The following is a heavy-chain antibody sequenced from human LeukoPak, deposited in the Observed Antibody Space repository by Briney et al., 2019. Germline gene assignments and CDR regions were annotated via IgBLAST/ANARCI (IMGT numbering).Heavy chain of an antibody. V-gene: IGHV1-18*04. J-gene: IGHJ5*02. CDR1: GYTFTGYY. D-gene: IGHD2-15*01. CDR3: ARDYCSGGSCYSAWFDP. Sequence: ASVKVSCKASGYTFTGYYMHWVRQAPGQGLEWMGWISAYNGNTNYAQKLQGRVTMTTDTSTSTAYMELRSLRSDDTAVYYCARDYCSGGSCYSAWFDPWGQGTLVTVSS. CDR2: ISAYNGNT.